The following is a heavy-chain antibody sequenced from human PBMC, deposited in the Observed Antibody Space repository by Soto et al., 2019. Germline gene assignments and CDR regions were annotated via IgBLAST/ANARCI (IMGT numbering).Heavy chain of an antibody. D-gene: IGHD2-15*01. J-gene: IGHJ4*02. CDR2: VSIGGST. CDR3: AKRRGAGGQFDF. V-gene: IGHV3-23*01. Sequence: DVQLLESGGGLVQPGGSLRLSCAASGFTFSSYAMGWVRQGPGKGLEWVAVVSIGGSTHYADSVRGRFTISGDNSKNTLSLQMNSLTAEDTAVYVCAKRRGAGGQFDFWGQGALVTVSS. CDR1: GFTFSSYA.